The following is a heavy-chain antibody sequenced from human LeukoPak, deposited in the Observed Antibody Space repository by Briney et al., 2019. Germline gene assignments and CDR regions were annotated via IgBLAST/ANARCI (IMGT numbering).Heavy chain of an antibody. V-gene: IGHV3-48*01. Sequence: GGSLRLSCAASGFTFSSYSLNWVRQAPGKGLEWVSSISSSSSTIYYADSVKGRFTISRDNAKNSLYLQMNSLRAEDMAVYYCAKDIAVAGTFDYWGQGTLVTVSS. D-gene: IGHD6-19*01. CDR1: GFTFSSYS. CDR2: ISSSSSTI. J-gene: IGHJ4*02. CDR3: AKDIAVAGTFDY.